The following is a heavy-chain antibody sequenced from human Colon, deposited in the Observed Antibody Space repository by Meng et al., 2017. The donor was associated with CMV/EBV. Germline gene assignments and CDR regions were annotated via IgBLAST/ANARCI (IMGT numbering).Heavy chain of an antibody. CDR2: ISSSSRDI. Sequence: GESLKISCAASGFTFTNYAMNWVRQAPGKGLEWVSSISSSSRDINYADSVKGRFTISRDNAKNSLYLQMNSLRAEDSGVYYCATTIVVSPAATTDYWGQGTLVTVSS. CDR1: GFTFTNYA. V-gene: IGHV3-21*01. CDR3: ATTIVVSPAATTDY. D-gene: IGHD2-15*01. J-gene: IGHJ4*02.